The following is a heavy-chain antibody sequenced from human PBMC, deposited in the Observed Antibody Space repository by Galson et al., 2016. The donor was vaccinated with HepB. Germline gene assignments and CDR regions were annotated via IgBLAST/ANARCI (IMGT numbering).Heavy chain of an antibody. J-gene: IGHJ5*02. Sequence: LTCAVFGETFNGYYWTWIRQPPGKGLEWIGEINHSGNTNYNPSLKSRVNLSVDMSKKQISLELTSVTAADTAIYFCARGTYYDSATRFDHWGQGSLVTVAS. CDR2: INHSGNT. D-gene: IGHD5-12*01. CDR1: GETFNGYY. CDR3: ARGTYYDSATRFDH. V-gene: IGHV4-34*01.